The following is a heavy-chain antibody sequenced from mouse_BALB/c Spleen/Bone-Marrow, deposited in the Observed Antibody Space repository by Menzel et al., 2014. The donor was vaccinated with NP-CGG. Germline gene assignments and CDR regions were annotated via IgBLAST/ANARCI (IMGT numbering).Heavy chain of an antibody. J-gene: IGHJ2*01. CDR2: VNPSIGYT. D-gene: IGHD1-1*01. Sequence: QLQLQQSAAELARPGASVKLSCKASGYIFTSYAIQWIKHRPGQGLEWIGYVNPSIGYTEYNQKFKDKTTFTAYTSSSTTYMQQSSLTSEDSAVCYCAREGTYYACFDFWGQGTTLTVSS. CDR3: AREGTYYACFDF. CDR1: GYIFTSYA. V-gene: IGHV1-4*02.